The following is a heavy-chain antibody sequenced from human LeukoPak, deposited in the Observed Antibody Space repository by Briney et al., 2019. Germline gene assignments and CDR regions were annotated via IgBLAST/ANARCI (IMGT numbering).Heavy chain of an antibody. CDR3: SRGEYGNQRSNNGFDP. D-gene: IGHD4-11*01. V-gene: IGHV4-34*04. J-gene: IGHJ5*02. CDR2: INHIGSS. Sequence: SETLSLTCAVYGGSFSAYYWTGIRQPPGKWLEGIGEINHIGSSNNNPSLKSRDTISIDTSKNQFSLKLRSVADADTAVYYCSRGEYGNQRSNNGFDPWGQGTLVTV. CDR1: GGSFSAYY.